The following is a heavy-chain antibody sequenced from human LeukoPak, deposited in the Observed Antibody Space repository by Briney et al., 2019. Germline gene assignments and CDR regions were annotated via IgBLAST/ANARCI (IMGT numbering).Heavy chain of an antibody. J-gene: IGHJ4*02. CDR2: ISYDGNIR. D-gene: IGHD3-3*01. CDR3: AKGPRFLEWLSPSDFDY. CDR1: GFTFSHYG. V-gene: IGHV3-30*18. Sequence: GRSLRLSCAASGFTFSHYGIHWVRQAPGKGLEWVAVISYDGNIRYYADSVKGRFTISRDNSKNTLYLQMNSLRAEDTAVYYCAKGPRFLEWLSPSDFDYWGQGALVTVSS.